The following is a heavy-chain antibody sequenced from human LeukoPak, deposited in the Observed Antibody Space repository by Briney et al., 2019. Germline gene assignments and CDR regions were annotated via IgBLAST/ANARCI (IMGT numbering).Heavy chain of an antibody. CDR2: VSDSGDVT. CDR1: GFTFGTFA. CDR3: ARYPSYSYSLDY. D-gene: IGHD5-18*01. J-gene: IGHJ4*02. Sequence: GGSLRLSCAASGFTFGTFAMTWVRQAPGKCLEWVSTVSDSGDVTYSADSVKGRFTISRDNSGNTLFLRMVSLGAEDTAVYYCARYPSYSYSLDYWGPGTLVTVSS. V-gene: IGHV3-23*01.